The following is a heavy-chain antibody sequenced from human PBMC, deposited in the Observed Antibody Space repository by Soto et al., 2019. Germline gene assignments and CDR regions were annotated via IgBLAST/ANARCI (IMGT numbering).Heavy chain of an antibody. CDR2: MHNSGNT. Sequence: QLQLQESGPGLVKPSETLSLTCTVSGGSINSGSYYWGWIRQPPGKDLQWIGSMHNSGNTYYNPSLNSRVTVSIDAPKNQFSLSVSSVTATDTAVYYCARHADHGDYSRAFDIWGQGTVVTVSS. CDR1: GGSINSGSYY. V-gene: IGHV4-39*01. J-gene: IGHJ3*02. CDR3: ARHADHGDYSRAFDI. D-gene: IGHD2-21*01.